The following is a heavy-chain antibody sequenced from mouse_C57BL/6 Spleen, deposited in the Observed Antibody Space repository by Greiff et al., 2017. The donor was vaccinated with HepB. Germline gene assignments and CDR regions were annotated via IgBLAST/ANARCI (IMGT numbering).Heavy chain of an antibody. V-gene: IGHV1-69*01. J-gene: IGHJ2*01. D-gene: IGHD3-2*02. CDR3: AIWTAQAYGD. CDR2: IDPSDSYT. CDR1: GYTFTSYW. Sequence: QVQLQQPGAELVMPGASVKLSCKASGYTFTSYWMHWVKQRPGQGLEWIGEIDPSDSYTNYNQKFKGKSTLTVYKSSSTAYMQLSSLTSEDSAVYDCAIWTAQAYGDWGQGTTLTVAS.